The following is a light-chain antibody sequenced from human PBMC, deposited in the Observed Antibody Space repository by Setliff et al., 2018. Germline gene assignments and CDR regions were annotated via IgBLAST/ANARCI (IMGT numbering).Light chain of an antibody. CDR2: DVS. CDR3: GSYRSSNSWV. Sequence: ALAQPDSVSGSPGRSITVSCTGTSSDVGGYNYVSWYQQHPGKAPKVMIYDVSKRPSGVSDRFSGSKSGNTASLTIPGLQAEDEADYYCGSYRSSNSWVFGSGTKVTVL. V-gene: IGLV2-14*01. CDR1: SSDVGGYNY. J-gene: IGLJ1*01.